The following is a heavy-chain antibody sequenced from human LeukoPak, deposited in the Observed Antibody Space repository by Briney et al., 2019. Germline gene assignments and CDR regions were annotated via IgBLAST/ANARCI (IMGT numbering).Heavy chain of an antibody. CDR3: ARVSSGGRYDY. Sequence: SETLSLTCIVSGGSISSYYWTWLRQPAGKGLEWIGRIYSSGSTNYNPSLKSRVTMSVDTSKNQFSLNLSSVTAADTAVYYCARVSSGGRYDYWGRGTLVTVSS. CDR1: GGSISSYY. V-gene: IGHV4-4*07. J-gene: IGHJ4*02. CDR2: IYSSGST. D-gene: IGHD6-25*01.